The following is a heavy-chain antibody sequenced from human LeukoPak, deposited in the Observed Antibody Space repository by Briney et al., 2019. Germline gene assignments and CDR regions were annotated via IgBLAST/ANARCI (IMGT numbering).Heavy chain of an antibody. CDR1: GFAFSSYR. J-gene: IGHJ4*02. Sequence: GGSLRLSCAASGFAFSSYRIHLVPHAPGKGREWVAVVSHDGSKKDYSDSVKGRFTISRDNSNHTLYLQMNSLRAEDTAVYYCAKDQIGWAPGYSSGPLDYWGQGTLVTVSS. D-gene: IGHD6-19*01. CDR3: AKDQIGWAPGYSSGPLDY. CDR2: VSHDGSKK. V-gene: IGHV3-30*18.